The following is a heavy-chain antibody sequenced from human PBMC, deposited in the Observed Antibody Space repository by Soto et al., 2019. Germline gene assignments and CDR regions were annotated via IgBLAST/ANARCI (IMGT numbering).Heavy chain of an antibody. CDR2: IHYSGSI. CDR3: AREDDGGDRDYYGLDV. J-gene: IGHJ6*02. Sequence: QVQLQQSGPGLVKPSQTLSLTCTVSGGSISYEYYHWTWIRQSPGKGLEWIGYIHYSGSIIYNPSFKSRVTISVDTSKNQYSLQMTCATAADTAVYFCAREDDGGDRDYYGLDVWGQGTTVTVSS. V-gene: IGHV4-30-4*08. D-gene: IGHD2-21*02. CDR1: GGSISYEYYH.